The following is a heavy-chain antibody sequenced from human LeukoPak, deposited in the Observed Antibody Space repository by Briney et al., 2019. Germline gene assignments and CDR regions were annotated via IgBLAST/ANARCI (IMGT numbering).Heavy chain of an antibody. Sequence: ASVKVSCEASGYTFTSYDINWVRQATGQGLEWMGWMNPNSGNTGYAQKFQGRVTMTRNTSISTAYMELSSLRSEDTAVYYCARGDIAAAGYYYGMDVWGQGTTVTVSS. CDR3: ARGDIAAAGYYYGMDV. V-gene: IGHV1-8*01. CDR1: GYTFTSYD. CDR2: MNPNSGNT. J-gene: IGHJ6*02. D-gene: IGHD6-13*01.